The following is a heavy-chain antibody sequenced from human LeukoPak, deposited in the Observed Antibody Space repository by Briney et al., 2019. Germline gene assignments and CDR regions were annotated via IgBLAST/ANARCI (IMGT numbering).Heavy chain of an antibody. V-gene: IGHV4-34*01. CDR2: INHSGST. D-gene: IGHD3-10*01. CDR3: ARSRVGRGILGGNTFDP. J-gene: IGHJ5*02. Sequence: PSETLSLTCAVYGGSFSGYYWSWIRQPPGKGLEWIGEINHSGSTNYNPSLKSRVTISVDTSKNQFSLKLSSVTAADTAVYYCARSRVGRGILGGNTFDPWGQGTLVTVSS. CDR1: GGSFSGYY.